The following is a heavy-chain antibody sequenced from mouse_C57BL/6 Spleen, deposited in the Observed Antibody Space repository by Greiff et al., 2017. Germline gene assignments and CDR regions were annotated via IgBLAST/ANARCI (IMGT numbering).Heavy chain of an antibody. Sequence: QVQLKQPGTELVKPGASVKLSCKASGYTFTSYWMHWVKQRPGQGLEWIGNINPSNGGTNYNEKFKSKATLTVDKSSSTAYMQLSSLTSEDSAVYYCARPFTTAFYAMDYWGQGTSVTVSS. CDR2: INPSNGGT. CDR1: GYTFTSYW. CDR3: ARPFTTAFYAMDY. V-gene: IGHV1-53*01. D-gene: IGHD1-2*01. J-gene: IGHJ4*01.